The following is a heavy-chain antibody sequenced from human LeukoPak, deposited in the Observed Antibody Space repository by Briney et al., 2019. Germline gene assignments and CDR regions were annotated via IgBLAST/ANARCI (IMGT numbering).Heavy chain of an antibody. D-gene: IGHD5-12*01. CDR1: GFTFDSFA. Sequence: PGGSLRLSCAASGFTFDSFAMSWVRQASGKGLEWVSSISGTGGSTYYADSVKGRVSISRDNSKNILYLQMDSLRPEDTALYYCAKEAAYNGYDFDYWGQGAQVTASA. V-gene: IGHV3-23*01. J-gene: IGHJ4*02. CDR3: AKEAAYNGYDFDY. CDR2: ISGTGGST.